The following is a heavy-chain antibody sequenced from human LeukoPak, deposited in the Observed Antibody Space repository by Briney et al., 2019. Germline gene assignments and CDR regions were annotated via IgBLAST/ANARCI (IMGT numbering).Heavy chain of an antibody. CDR3: ARGARYGDYDWFDP. V-gene: IGHV3-53*01. CDR2: IYSGGST. CDR1: GFTVSSNY. D-gene: IGHD4-17*01. J-gene: IGHJ5*02. Sequence: PGGSLRLSCAASGFTVSSNYMSWVRQAPGKGPEWVSVIYSGGSTYYADSVKGRFTISRDNSKNTLYLQMNSLRAEDTAVYYCARGARYGDYDWFDPWGQGTLVTVSS.